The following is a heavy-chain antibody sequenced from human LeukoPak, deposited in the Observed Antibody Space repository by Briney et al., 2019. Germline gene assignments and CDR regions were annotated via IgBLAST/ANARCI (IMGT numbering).Heavy chain of an antibody. CDR3: AREETNYDILTGYSHGAFDI. D-gene: IGHD3-9*01. V-gene: IGHV4-59*12. CDR2: IYYSGST. Sequence: PSETLSLTCTVSGGSISSYYWSWIRQPPGKGLEWIGYIYYSGSTNYNPSPKSRATISVDTSKNQFSLKLSSVTAADTAVYYCAREETNYDILTGYSHGAFDIWGQGTMVTVSS. CDR1: GGSISSYY. J-gene: IGHJ3*02.